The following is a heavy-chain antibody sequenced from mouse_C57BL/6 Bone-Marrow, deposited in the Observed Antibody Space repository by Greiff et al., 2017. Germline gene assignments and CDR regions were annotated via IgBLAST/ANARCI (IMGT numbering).Heavy chain of an antibody. V-gene: IGHV1-81*01. D-gene: IGHD4-1*01. CDR3: ARGGLGRRY. Sequence: QVQLKESGAELARPGASVKLSCKASGYTFTSYGISWVKQRTGQGLEWIGEIYPRSGNTYYNEKFKGKATLTADKSSSTAYMELCSLTSEDSAVYFCARGGLGRRYWGQGTTLTVSS. CDR2: IYPRSGNT. CDR1: GYTFTSYG. J-gene: IGHJ2*01.